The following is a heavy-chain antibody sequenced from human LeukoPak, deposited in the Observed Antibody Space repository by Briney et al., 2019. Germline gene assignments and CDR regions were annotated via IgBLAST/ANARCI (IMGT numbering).Heavy chain of an antibody. CDR1: GFTFTSYA. D-gene: IGHD4-11*01. CDR3: AKDIGNYNWHFDF. CDR2: VSGSGGST. V-gene: IGHV3-23*01. Sequence: GGSLRLSCVASGFTFTSYAVSWVRQAPGKGLEWVSAVSGSGGSTYYADSVKGRFTVSRDNSKNTLYLLMNSLRADDTAIYYCAKDIGNYNWHFDFWGRGTLVTVSS. J-gene: IGHJ2*01.